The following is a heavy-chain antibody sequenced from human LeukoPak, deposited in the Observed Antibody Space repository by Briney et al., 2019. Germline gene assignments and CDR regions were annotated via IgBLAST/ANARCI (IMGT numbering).Heavy chain of an antibody. CDR1: GYTFINYG. V-gene: IGHV1-18*01. CDR3: ARGILDATYYYYYYMDV. CDR2: ITAYNGNT. D-gene: IGHD1-1*01. J-gene: IGHJ6*03. Sequence: ASVKVSCKASGYTFINYGISWVRQAPGQGLEWMGWITAYNGNTKYAQKLQGRVTMTTDTSTSTAYMELRSLRSDDTAVYYRARGILDATYYYYYYMDVWGKGTTVTVSS.